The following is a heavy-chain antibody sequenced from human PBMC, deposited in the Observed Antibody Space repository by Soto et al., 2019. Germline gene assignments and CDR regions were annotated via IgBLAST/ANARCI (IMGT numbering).Heavy chain of an antibody. V-gene: IGHV1-69*01. D-gene: IGHD2-2*01. CDR2: IIPIFGTA. Sequence: QVQLVQSGAEVKKPGSSVKVSCKASGGTFSSYAISWVRQAPGQGLEWMGGIIPIFGTANYAQKVQGRVTITADESTSAAYMELSSLRSGDTAVYYCAAGGIRYQLLSHPFDYWGQGTLVSVSS. CDR3: AAGGIRYQLLSHPFDY. J-gene: IGHJ4*02. CDR1: GGTFSSYA.